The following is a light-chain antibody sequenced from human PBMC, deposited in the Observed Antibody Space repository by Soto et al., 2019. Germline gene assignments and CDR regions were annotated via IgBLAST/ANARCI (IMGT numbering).Light chain of an antibody. CDR2: EVS. CDR3: SSYATSTTLI. V-gene: IGLV2-14*01. Sequence: QSALTQPASVSGSPGQSITISCTGTSSDVGAYNFVSWYQQHPGKAPKLMISEVSNRPSGVSNRFSGSKSGNTASLTISGLQAEDEADYYCSSYATSTTLIFGGVTKLTVL. J-gene: IGLJ2*01. CDR1: SSDVGAYNF.